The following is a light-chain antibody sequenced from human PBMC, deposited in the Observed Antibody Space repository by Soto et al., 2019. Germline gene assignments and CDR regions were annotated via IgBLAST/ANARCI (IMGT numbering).Light chain of an antibody. CDR1: QSISSW. J-gene: IGKJ1*01. Sequence: DIQMTQSPSTLSASVGDRVTITCRASQSISSWLAWYQQKPGKAPKLLIYKASTLKSGVPSRFSGSGSGTEFTLTISSLQPDDFATYYCQQSYSTSWTFGQGTKVDIK. CDR3: QQSYSTSWT. CDR2: KAS. V-gene: IGKV1-5*03.